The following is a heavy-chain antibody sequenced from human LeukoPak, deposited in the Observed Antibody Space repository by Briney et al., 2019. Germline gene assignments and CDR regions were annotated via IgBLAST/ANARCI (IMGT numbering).Heavy chain of an antibody. V-gene: IGHV4-30-2*01. CDR3: AREYYDILTGSTWFDP. Sequence: SQTLSLTCAVSGGSISSGGYSWSWIRQPPGKGLEWIGYIYHGGSTHYNPSLKSRVTISVDRPKNQFSLKLRSVTAADTAVYYCAREYYDILTGSTWFDPWGQGTLVTASS. J-gene: IGHJ5*02. CDR2: IYHGGST. CDR1: GGSISSGGYS. D-gene: IGHD3-9*01.